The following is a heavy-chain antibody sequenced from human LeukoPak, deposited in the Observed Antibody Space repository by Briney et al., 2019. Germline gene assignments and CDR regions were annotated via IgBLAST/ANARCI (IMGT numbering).Heavy chain of an antibody. CDR2: IYSDNT. J-gene: IGHJ4*02. CDR1: GFTVSSNS. CDR3: ATRAGAYSHPYDY. V-gene: IGHV3-53*01. D-gene: IGHD4/OR15-4a*01. Sequence: GGSLRLSCTVSGFTVSSNSMSWVRQAPGQGMERVSFIYSDNTHYSYSETGRFTISTDNSNNTLYLHMHSLTSEDTAVYYCATRAGAYSHPYDYWGQGTLVTVSS.